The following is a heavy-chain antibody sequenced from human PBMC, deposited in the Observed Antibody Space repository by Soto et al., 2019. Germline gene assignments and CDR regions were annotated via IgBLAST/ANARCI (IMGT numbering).Heavy chain of an antibody. J-gene: IGHJ3*02. CDR3: ASALYYYDSSGHGAFDI. D-gene: IGHD3-22*01. CDR2: ISGSGGST. V-gene: IGHV3-23*01. Sequence: GGVPRLSCAASGFTFSSYAMSWVRQAPGKGLEWVSAISGSGGSTYYADSVKGRFTIPRDNSKNTLYLQMNSLRAEDTAVYYCASALYYYDSSGHGAFDIWGQGTMVTVSS. CDR1: GFTFSSYA.